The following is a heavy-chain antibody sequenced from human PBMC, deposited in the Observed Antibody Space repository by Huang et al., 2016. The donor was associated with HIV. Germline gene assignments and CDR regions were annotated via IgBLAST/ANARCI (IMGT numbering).Heavy chain of an antibody. J-gene: IGHJ6*02. CDR3: ARLIGSPSFYYGLDV. CDR1: GYRFRSNW. CDR2: TSPGDSDT. V-gene: IGHV5-51*01. Sequence: EVQLVQSGAEVKKPGESLKISCKGSGYRFRSNWVGWVRQMPGKGLEWMGSTSPGDSDTRYSPSFQGQVTISADKSINTAYLQWSSLKASDTAMYYCARLIGSPSFYYGLDVWGQGTTVTVSS. D-gene: IGHD3-10*01.